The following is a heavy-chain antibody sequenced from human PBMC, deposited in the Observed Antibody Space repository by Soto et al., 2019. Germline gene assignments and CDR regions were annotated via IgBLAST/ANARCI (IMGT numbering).Heavy chain of an antibody. CDR1: GGSFSGYY. CDR2: INHSGTT. D-gene: IGHD6-6*01. Sequence: QVQLQQWGAGLLKPSETLSLTCAVYGGSFSGYYWSWIRQPPGKGLEWIGEINHSGTTNYNPSLKSRVTISVDTSKTQFSLKLSSVTAADTAVYYCARGVAARWRCFDPWGQGTLVTVSS. J-gene: IGHJ5*02. CDR3: ARGVAARWRCFDP. V-gene: IGHV4-34*01.